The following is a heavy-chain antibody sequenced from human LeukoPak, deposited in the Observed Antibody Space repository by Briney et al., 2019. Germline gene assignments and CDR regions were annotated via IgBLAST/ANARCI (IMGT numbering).Heavy chain of an antibody. V-gene: IGHV4-4*07. CDR2: IYSLGST. Sequence: SETLSLTCTVSGGSISNYYLSWIRQPAGKGLEWIGRIYSLGSTNYNPSLKSRVTMSVDTSKNQFSLKVRSVTAADTAIYYCARRDSGSPWDYWGQGTLVTVSS. J-gene: IGHJ4*02. CDR1: GGSISNYY. D-gene: IGHD1-26*01. CDR3: ARRDSGSPWDY.